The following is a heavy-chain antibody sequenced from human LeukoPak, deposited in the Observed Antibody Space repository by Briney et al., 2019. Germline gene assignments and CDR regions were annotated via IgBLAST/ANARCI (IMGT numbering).Heavy chain of an antibody. V-gene: IGHV3-30*02. CDR3: AKEGSTGYSYGTFHY. Sequence: GGSLRLSCAASGFTFSSYGMHWVRQAPGKGLEWVAFIRYDGSSKYYADSVKGRFTISRDNSKNTLYLQMNSLRAEDTAVYYRAKEGSTGYSYGTFHYWGQGTLVTVSS. D-gene: IGHD5-18*01. CDR1: GFTFSSYG. CDR2: IRYDGSSK. J-gene: IGHJ4*02.